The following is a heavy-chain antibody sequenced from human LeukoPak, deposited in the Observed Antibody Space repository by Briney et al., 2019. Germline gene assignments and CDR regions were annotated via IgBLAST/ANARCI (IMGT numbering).Heavy chain of an antibody. CDR1: GFTFSSYEM. J-gene: IGHJ6*04. CDR3: ARGGGWLLLLV. Sequence: KAGGSLRLSCAASGFTFSSYEMNWVRQAPGKGLEWIGEIYHNGSTNYNPSLKTRVTISVDKSKNQFSLKLRSVTAADTAVYYCARGGGWLLLLVWGKGTTVTVSS. D-gene: IGHD2-15*01. V-gene: IGHV4-4*02. CDR2: IYHNGST.